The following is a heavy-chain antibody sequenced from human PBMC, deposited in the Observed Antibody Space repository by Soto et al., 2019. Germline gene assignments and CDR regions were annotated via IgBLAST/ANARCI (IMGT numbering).Heavy chain of an antibody. CDR2: IYYSGST. V-gene: IGHV4-31*03. Sequence: QVQLQESGPGLVKPSQTLSLTCTVSGGSISSGGYYWSWIRQHPGKGLEWIGYIYYSGSTYYNPSLKSRDTISVDTSKNQFSLKLSSVTAADTAVYYCARCIAAAGKIFDPWGQGTLVTVSS. CDR1: GGSISSGGYY. D-gene: IGHD6-13*01. J-gene: IGHJ5*02. CDR3: ARCIAAAGKIFDP.